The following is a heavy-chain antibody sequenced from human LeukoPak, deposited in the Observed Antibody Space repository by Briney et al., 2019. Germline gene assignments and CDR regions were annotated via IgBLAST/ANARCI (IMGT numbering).Heavy chain of an antibody. V-gene: IGHV3-23*01. D-gene: IGHD2-21*01. Sequence: GGSLRLSCVGSGFTFRSHAMSWVRQAPEKGLEFVSGIYENGGTTYYADSVKGRFSISRDNSKNTLYLQMDSLRGEDTAVYYYAKDFRIGYSAHFDYWGQGALVTVSS. CDR1: GFTFRSHA. CDR2: IYENGGTT. J-gene: IGHJ4*02. CDR3: AKDFRIGYSAHFDY.